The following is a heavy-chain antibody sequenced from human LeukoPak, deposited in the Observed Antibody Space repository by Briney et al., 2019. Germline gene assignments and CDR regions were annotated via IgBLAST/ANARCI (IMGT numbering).Heavy chain of an antibody. CDR3: VKISGTKGGDYDY. Sequence: PGGSLRLSCAASGFTFSDYAMHWARQAPGKGLEWVALISYDGREEFYANPVKGRFTISRDNPKKTVHLQMNNLRAGDTAVYYCVKISGTKGGDYDYWGKGTLVTVSS. CDR1: GFTFSDYA. D-gene: IGHD1-26*01. CDR2: ISYDGREE. J-gene: IGHJ4*02. V-gene: IGHV3-30*18.